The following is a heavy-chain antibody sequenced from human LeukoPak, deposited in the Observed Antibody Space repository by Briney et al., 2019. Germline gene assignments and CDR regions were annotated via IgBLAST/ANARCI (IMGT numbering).Heavy chain of an antibody. J-gene: IGHJ5*02. D-gene: IGHD2-15*01. CDR1: GYTFTGYY. CDR2: INPNSGGT. Sequence: AASVKVSCKASGYTFTGYYMHWVRQAPGQGLEWMGWINPNSGGTNYAQKFQGRVTMTRDTSISTAYMELSRLRSDDTAVYYCARSNGGVYCSGGSCYTYNWFDPWGQGTLVTVSS. V-gene: IGHV1-2*02. CDR3: ARSNGGVYCSGGSCYTYNWFDP.